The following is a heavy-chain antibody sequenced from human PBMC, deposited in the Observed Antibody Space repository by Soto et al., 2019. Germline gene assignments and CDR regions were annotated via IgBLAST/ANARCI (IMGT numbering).Heavy chain of an antibody. CDR3: AKDRSAVAGAYYYYGMDV. Sequence: QVQLVESGGGVVQPGRSLRLSCAASGFTFSSYGMHWVRQAPGKGLEWVAVISYDGSNKYYADSVKGRFTISRDNSKNTLELQMNSVRAEDTAVYYCAKDRSAVAGAYYYYGMDVWGQGTTVTVSS. V-gene: IGHV3-30*18. D-gene: IGHD6-19*01. CDR2: ISYDGSNK. CDR1: GFTFSSYG. J-gene: IGHJ6*02.